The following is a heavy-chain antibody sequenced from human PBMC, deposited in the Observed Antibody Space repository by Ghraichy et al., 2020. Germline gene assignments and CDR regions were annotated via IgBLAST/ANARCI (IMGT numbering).Heavy chain of an antibody. CDR3: ARAASQLRFLEWLSTAYGMDV. V-gene: IGHV3-30*04. CDR2: ISYDGSNK. Sequence: GGSLRLSCAASGFTFSSYAMHWVRQAPGKGLEWVAVISYDGSNKNYADSVKGRFTISRDNSKNTLYLQMNSLRAEDTAVYYCARAASQLRFLEWLSTAYGMDVWGQGTTVTVSS. J-gene: IGHJ6*02. CDR1: GFTFSSYA. D-gene: IGHD3-3*01.